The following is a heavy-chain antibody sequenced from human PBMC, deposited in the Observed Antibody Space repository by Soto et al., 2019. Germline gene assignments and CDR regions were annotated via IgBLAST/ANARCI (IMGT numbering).Heavy chain of an antibody. D-gene: IGHD3-22*01. CDR3: AKDPYDSSGYYHDY. CDR1: GFTFISYA. V-gene: IGHV3-23*01. CDR2: IRGRDGST. Sequence: LRLSCAASGFTFISYAMTGVRPAPGKGLEWVSAIRGRDGSTYYADSVKGRFTISRDNSNNTLYLQMNSLRAEDTAVYYCAKDPYDSSGYYHDYWGQGTLVNVSS. J-gene: IGHJ4*02.